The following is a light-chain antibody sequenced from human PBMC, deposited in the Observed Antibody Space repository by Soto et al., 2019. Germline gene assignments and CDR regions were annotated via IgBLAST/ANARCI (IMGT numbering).Light chain of an antibody. J-gene: IGLJ1*01. V-gene: IGLV2-14*01. CDR3: SSYTSSSPYV. Sequence: QSALTQPASVSGSPGQSITISCTGTSSDVGGYNYVSWYQQHPGKAPKLMIYEVSNRPSGGSNRFSGSKSGNTASLTISGLQAEDDADYYCSSYTSSSPYVFGTGTKLTVL. CDR1: SSDVGGYNY. CDR2: EVS.